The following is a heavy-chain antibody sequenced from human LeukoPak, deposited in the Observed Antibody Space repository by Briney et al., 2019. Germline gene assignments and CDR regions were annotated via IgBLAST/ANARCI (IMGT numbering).Heavy chain of an antibody. CDR3: ASLYDSSGYYLDY. D-gene: IGHD3-22*01. CDR2: IIPIFGTA. J-gene: IGHJ4*02. Sequence: ASVKVSCKASGGTFSSYAISWVRQAPGQGLEWMGGIIPIFGTANYAQKFQGRVTITADESTSTAYMKLSSLRSEDTAVYYCASLYDSSGYYLDYWGQGTLVTVSS. V-gene: IGHV1-69*13. CDR1: GGTFSSYA.